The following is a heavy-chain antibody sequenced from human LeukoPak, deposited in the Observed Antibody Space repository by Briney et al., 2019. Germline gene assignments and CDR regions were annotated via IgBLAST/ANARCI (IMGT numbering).Heavy chain of an antibody. CDR2: IDHSGST. CDR1: GYSISSGYY. CDR3: ARVGGYSGSFPFDY. Sequence: KASETLSLTCTVFGYSISSGYYWGWIRQPPGKGLEWNGSIDHSGSTYYNPSLKSRVAISVDTSKNQFSLKLSSVTAADTAMYYCARVGGYSGSFPFDYWGQGTLVTVSS. D-gene: IGHD1-26*01. V-gene: IGHV4-38-2*02. J-gene: IGHJ4*02.